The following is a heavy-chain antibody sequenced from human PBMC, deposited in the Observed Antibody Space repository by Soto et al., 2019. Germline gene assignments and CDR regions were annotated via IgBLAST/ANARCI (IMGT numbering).Heavy chain of an antibody. V-gene: IGHV1-69*01. J-gene: IGHJ5*01. CDR3: ARGVTGGTYDS. D-gene: IGHD1-26*01. Sequence: QVQLVQSGAEVKKPDSSVKVSCTASGGSFSSDAITWVRQPPRQGLEWMGGLIPIFGKATYAQKFQDRVTFTADEATSTAYMELSGLTSEDTAIYYCARGVTGGTYDSWGQGTLVVVSS. CDR1: GGSFSSDA. CDR2: LIPIFGKA.